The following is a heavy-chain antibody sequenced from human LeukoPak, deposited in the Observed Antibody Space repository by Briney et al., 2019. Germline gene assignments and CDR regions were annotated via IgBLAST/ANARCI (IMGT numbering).Heavy chain of an antibody. CDR1: GFTFTTYY. J-gene: IGHJ4*02. V-gene: IGHV3-7*03. CDR3: ARDGGDGYNPTFFDY. D-gene: IGHD5-24*01. Sequence: GGSLRLSCAASGFTFTTYYMSWVRQAPGKGLEWVANINQDGGEKNYVDSVKGRFTISRDNAKNSLYLQMNSLRAEDTALYYCARDGGDGYNPTFFDYWGQGTLVTVSS. CDR2: INQDGGEK.